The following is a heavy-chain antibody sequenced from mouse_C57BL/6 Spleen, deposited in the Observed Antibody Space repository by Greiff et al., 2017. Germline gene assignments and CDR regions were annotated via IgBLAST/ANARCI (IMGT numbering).Heavy chain of an antibody. CDR3: ARPPHYYGSSYVDY. Sequence: EVKLQQSGPELVKPGASVKISCKASGYTFTDYYMNWVKQSHGKSLEWIGDINPNNGGTSYNQKFKGKATLTVDKSSSTAYMELRSLTSEDSAVYYCARPPHYYGSSYVDYWGQGTTLTVSS. D-gene: IGHD1-1*01. V-gene: IGHV1-26*01. J-gene: IGHJ2*01. CDR2: INPNNGGT. CDR1: GYTFTDYY.